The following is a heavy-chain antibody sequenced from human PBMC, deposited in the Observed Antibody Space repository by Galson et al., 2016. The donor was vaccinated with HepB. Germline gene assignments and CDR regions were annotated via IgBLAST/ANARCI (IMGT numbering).Heavy chain of an antibody. D-gene: IGHD3-10*01. V-gene: IGHV3-48*01. CDR1: GFIFDRYS. CDR3: AKDGGSGSTGRYYYGMDV. CDR2: ISSSSRAI. J-gene: IGHJ6*02. Sequence: SLRLSCAGSGFIFDRYSLNWVRQAPGKGLEWVSYISSSSRAIYYADSVKGRFAISRDNSKNTLFLQMNSLRAEDTAVYYCAKDGGSGSTGRYYYGMDVWGQGTTVTVSS.